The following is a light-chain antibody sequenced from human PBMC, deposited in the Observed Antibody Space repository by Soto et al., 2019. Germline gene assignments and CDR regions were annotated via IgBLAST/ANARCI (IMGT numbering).Light chain of an antibody. CDR3: QQYNNWPPFT. V-gene: IGKV3-15*01. J-gene: IGKJ3*01. Sequence: EIVMTQSPATLSVSPGERASLSCRASQSVGSKLAWYQHKPAQAPSLLIYDASTRATGFPARFIGSGSGTEFTLTISSLQPEDFAVYYCQQYNNWPPFTFGPGTKVDIK. CDR1: QSVGSK. CDR2: DAS.